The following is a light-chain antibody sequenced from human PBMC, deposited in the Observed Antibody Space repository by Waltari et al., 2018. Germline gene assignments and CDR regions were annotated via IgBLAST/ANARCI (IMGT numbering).Light chain of an antibody. CDR1: HSVSKY. Sequence: EVVLTQSPGSLSLSPGERATLSCRARHSVSKYLAWSQQKPGQDPRLLISNASSRATGIPHRFRGSGFGTDFSLTISRLEPEDFAVYFCQKYDSLPATFGQGTKVEIE. CDR3: QKYDSLPAT. V-gene: IGKV3-20*01. J-gene: IGKJ1*01. CDR2: NAS.